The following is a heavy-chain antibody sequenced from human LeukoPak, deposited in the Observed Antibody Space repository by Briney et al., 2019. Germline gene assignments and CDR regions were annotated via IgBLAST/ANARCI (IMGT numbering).Heavy chain of an antibody. CDR2: ISISSSII. D-gene: IGHD3-10*01. J-gene: IGHJ4*02. CDR1: GFTFSSYS. V-gene: IGHV3-48*04. Sequence: GGSLRLSCAASGFTFSSYSMNWVRQAPGKGLEWVSYISISSSIIYYADSVKGRFTISRDNAKNSLYLQMNSLRVDDTAVYYCARVWVMGGFGGSHDYWGQGTLVTVSS. CDR3: ARVWVMGGFGGSHDY.